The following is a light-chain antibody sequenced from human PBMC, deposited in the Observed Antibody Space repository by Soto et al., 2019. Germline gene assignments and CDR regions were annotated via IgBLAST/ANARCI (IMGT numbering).Light chain of an antibody. J-gene: IGLJ2*01. Sequence: QSALTQPASVSGSPGQLITISCTGTNSDVGGYDSVSWYQQHPGKAPKLIIFDVSHRPSGISDRFSGSKSGNTASLTISGLHAEDEADYHCSSFTSSTTLVLFGGGTKLTVL. CDR3: SSFTSSTTLVL. CDR1: NSDVGGYDS. CDR2: DVS. V-gene: IGLV2-14*03.